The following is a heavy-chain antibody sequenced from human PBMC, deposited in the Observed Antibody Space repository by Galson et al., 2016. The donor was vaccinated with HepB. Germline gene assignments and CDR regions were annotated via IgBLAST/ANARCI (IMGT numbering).Heavy chain of an antibody. CDR3: ARAIPGYEIGPYFDY. V-gene: IGHV4-4*02. CDR2: IYHSGLT. J-gene: IGHJ4*02. CDR1: GGSVSSSDW. Sequence: SETLSLTCAVSGGSVSSSDWWTWVRQPPGKGLEWIGEIYHSGLTNYNPSLKSRVTISIDTSKNQFSLNLCSVIAADTAVYYCARAIPGYEIGPYFDYWGQGTLVTVSS. D-gene: IGHD3-3*01.